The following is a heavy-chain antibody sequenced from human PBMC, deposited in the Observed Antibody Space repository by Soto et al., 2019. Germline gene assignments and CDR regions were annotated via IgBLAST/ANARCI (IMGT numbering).Heavy chain of an antibody. CDR1: GGTFSSYT. V-gene: IGHV1-69*08. D-gene: IGHD4-17*01. Sequence: QVQLVQSGAEVKKPGSSVKVSCKASGGTFSSYTISWVRQAPGQGIEWMGRIIPILGIANYAQKFQGRVTITADKSTSTAYMELSSLRSEDTAVYYCARDTSPASTVTANWFDPWGQGTLVTVSS. J-gene: IGHJ5*02. CDR2: IIPILGIA. CDR3: ARDTSPASTVTANWFDP.